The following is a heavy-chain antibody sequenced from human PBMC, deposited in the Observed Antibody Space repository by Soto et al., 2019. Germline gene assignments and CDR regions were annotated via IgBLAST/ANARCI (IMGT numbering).Heavy chain of an antibody. V-gene: IGHV4-30-4*01. D-gene: IGHD2-2*01. J-gene: IGHJ4*02. CDR3: ARISAIHYYFDY. Sequence: LSLTCTVSGGSISSGDYYWSWIRQPPGKGLEWIGYIYYSGSTYYNPSLKSRVTISVDTSKNQFSLKLSSVTAADTAVYYCARISAIHYYFDYWGQGTLVTVSS. CDR2: IYYSGST. CDR1: GGSISSGDYY.